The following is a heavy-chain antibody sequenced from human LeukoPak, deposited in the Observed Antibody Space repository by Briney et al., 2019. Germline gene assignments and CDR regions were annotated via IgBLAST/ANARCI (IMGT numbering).Heavy chain of an antibody. CDR3: ASGIWSGYYMSGTDY. J-gene: IGHJ4*02. CDR2: ISSSSSYI. CDR1: GFTFSSYS. V-gene: IGHV3-21*01. D-gene: IGHD3-3*01. Sequence: GGSLRLSCAASGFTFSSYSMNWVRQAPGKGLEWVSSISSSSSYIYYADSMKGRFTISRDNAKNSLYLQMNSLRAEDTAVYYCASGIWSGYYMSGTDYWGQGTLVTVSS.